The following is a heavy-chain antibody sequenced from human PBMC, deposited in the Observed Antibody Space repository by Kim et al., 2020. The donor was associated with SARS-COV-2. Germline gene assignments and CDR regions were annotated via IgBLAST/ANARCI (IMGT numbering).Heavy chain of an antibody. V-gene: IGHV3-33*06. CDR1: GFTFSSYG. CDR2: IWYDGSNK. D-gene: IGHD2-21*01. Sequence: GGSLRLSCAASGFTFSSYGMHWVRQAPGKGLEWVAVIWYDGSNKYYADSVKGRFTISRDNSKNTLYLQMNSLRAEDTAVYYCAKAYCGGDCYLPAFDIWGQGTMVTVSS. J-gene: IGHJ3*02. CDR3: AKAYCGGDCYLPAFDI.